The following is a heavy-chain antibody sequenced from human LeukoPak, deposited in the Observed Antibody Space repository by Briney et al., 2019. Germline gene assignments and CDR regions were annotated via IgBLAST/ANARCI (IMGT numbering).Heavy chain of an antibody. CDR2: ISYDGSNK. D-gene: IGHD2/OR15-2a*01. CDR3: AKGITSNDAFDI. Sequence: PGGSLRLSCAASGFTFSDYGMHWVRQAPGKGLEWVAVISYDGSNKYYSDSVKGLFTISRDNSKNTMYLQMNSLGLEDTAVYYCAKGITSNDAFDIWGQGTMVIVSS. V-gene: IGHV3-30*18. CDR1: GFTFSDYG. J-gene: IGHJ3*02.